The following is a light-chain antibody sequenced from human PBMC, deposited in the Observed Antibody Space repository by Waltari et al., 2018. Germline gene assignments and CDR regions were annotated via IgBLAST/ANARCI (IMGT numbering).Light chain of an antibody. CDR3: QQYNNWYA. CDR1: QSVNGN. CDR2: AAF. Sequence: EIVMTQSPATLSVSPGERATPSCRASQSVNGNLACYQQRPGQATRLLIYAAFSKATGVPARFSGSGAGTESTLTISILQYEDVAVYYCQQYNNWYAFGQGTKLEIK. V-gene: IGKV3-15*01. J-gene: IGKJ2*01.